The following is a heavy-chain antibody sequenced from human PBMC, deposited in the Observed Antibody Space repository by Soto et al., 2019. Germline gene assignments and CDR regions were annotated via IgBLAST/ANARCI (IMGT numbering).Heavy chain of an antibody. V-gene: IGHV4-4*02. CDR3: ARDEPMGSGWFLNC. CDR1: GGSISSSYW. D-gene: IGHD6-19*01. J-gene: IGHJ4*02. Sequence: SETLSLTCAVSGGSISSSYWWTWVRQPPGKGLEWIGEIYHSGVTNYNPSLKSRVSISVDKSKNQFSLKLSSVTAADTAVYYCARDEPMGSGWFLNCWGQGTLVTVSS. CDR2: IYHSGVT.